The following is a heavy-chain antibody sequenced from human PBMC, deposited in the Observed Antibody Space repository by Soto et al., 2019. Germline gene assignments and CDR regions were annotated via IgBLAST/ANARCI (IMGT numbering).Heavy chain of an antibody. J-gene: IGHJ4*02. D-gene: IGHD6-19*01. V-gene: IGHV1-69*13. CDR2: IIPIFGTA. Sequence: RASVKVSCKASGGTFSSYAISWVRQAPGQGLEWMGGIIPIFGTANYAQKFQGRVTITADESTSTAYMELSSLRSEDTAVYYCAREASGGWYYFDYWGQGTLVTVSS. CDR3: AREASGGWYYFDY. CDR1: GGTFSSYA.